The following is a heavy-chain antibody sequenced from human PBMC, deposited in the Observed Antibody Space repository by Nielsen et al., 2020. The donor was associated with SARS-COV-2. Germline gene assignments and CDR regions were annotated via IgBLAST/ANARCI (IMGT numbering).Heavy chain of an antibody. CDR2: ISSSSSTI. V-gene: IGHV3-48*01. Sequence: GGSLRLSCAASGFTFSSYSMNWVRQAPGKGLGWVSYISSSSSTIYYADSVKGRFTISRDNAKNSLYLQMNSLRAEDTAVYYCARAQKSHDYYYYYMDVWGKGTTVTVSS. J-gene: IGHJ6*03. CDR3: ARAQKSHDYYYYYMDV. CDR1: GFTFSSYS.